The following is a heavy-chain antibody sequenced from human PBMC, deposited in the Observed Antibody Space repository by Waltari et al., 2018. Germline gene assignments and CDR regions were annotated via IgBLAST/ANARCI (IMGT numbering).Heavy chain of an antibody. J-gene: IGHJ4*02. CDR3: ATLLGHSTYFDH. CDR1: GLTFGSIW. Sequence: EVHLVESGGDLVQPGGSLRLSCGDSGLTFGSIWMGWVRQAPGKGLGWVATMKLDGSMKFDLDSVRGRFTISTDNAKKSLYLQMDSLRAEDTAVYYCATLLGHSTYFDHWGQGALVTVSS. V-gene: IGHV3-7*01. CDR2: MKLDGSMK.